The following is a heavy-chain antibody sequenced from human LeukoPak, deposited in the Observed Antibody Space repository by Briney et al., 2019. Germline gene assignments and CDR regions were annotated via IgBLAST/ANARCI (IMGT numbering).Heavy chain of an antibody. D-gene: IGHD3-3*01. CDR1: QFTFSSFA. CDR2: ISYDGSNK. CDR3: ARDFWMGY. J-gene: IGHJ4*02. V-gene: IGHV3-30*04. Sequence: PGGSLRLSCAASQFTFSSFAMNWVRQAPGKGLEWVAVISYDGSNKYYADSVKGRFTISRDNSKNTLYLQMNSLRAEDTAVYYCARDFWMGYWGQGTLVTVSS.